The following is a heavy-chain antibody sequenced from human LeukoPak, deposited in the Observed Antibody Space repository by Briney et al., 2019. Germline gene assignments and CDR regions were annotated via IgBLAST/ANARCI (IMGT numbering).Heavy chain of an antibody. D-gene: IGHD3-10*01. CDR2: IYHSGST. V-gene: IGHV4-38-2*02. Sequence: SETLSLTCTVSGYSISSGYYWGWIRQPPGKGLEWIGSIYHSGSTYYNPSLKSRVTISVDTSKNQFSLKLSSVTAADTAVYYCARSKVRGVISKDWFDPWGQGTLVTVFS. CDR3: ARSKVRGVISKDWFDP. CDR1: GYSISSGYY. J-gene: IGHJ5*02.